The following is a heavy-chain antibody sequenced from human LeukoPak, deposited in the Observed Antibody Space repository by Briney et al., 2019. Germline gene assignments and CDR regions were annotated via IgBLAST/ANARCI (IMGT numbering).Heavy chain of an antibody. CDR2: INHSGST. D-gene: IGHD6-19*01. Sequence: PSETLSLTCAVYGGSFSGYYWSWICQPPGKRLEWIGEINHSGSTNYNPSLKSRVTISVDTSKNQFSLKLSSVTAADTAVYYCARGRTPGIAVAGRSFDYWGQGTLVTVSS. CDR3: ARGRTPGIAVAGRSFDY. V-gene: IGHV4-34*01. J-gene: IGHJ4*02. CDR1: GGSFSGYY.